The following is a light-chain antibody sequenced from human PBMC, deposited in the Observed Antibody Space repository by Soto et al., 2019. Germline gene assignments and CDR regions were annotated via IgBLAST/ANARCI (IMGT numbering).Light chain of an antibody. V-gene: IGKV1-33*01. Sequence: DPQMTQSPSSLSASVGDRVTITCQASQDISQYLNWYQHKPGKAPKLLIYAASNLETGVPSRFSGSGSATDFTFIISSLQPEDIATYYCQHYDNIPYSFGQGTKLEIK. J-gene: IGKJ2*03. CDR2: AAS. CDR3: QHYDNIPYS. CDR1: QDISQY.